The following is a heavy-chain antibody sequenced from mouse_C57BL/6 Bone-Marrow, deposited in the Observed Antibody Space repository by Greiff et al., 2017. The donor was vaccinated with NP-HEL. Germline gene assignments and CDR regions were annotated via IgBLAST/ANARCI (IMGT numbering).Heavy chain of an antibody. CDR1: GYSITSGYY. D-gene: IGHD1-1*01. CDR3: ARGVVATSGWYFDV. CDR2: ISYDGSN. V-gene: IGHV3-6*01. Sequence: EVKLVESGPGLVKPSQSLSLTCSVTGYSITSGYYWNWIRQFPGNKLEWMGYISYDGSNNYNPSLKNRISITRDTSKNQFFLKLNSVTTEDTATYYCARGVVATSGWYFDVWGTGTTVTVSS. J-gene: IGHJ1*03.